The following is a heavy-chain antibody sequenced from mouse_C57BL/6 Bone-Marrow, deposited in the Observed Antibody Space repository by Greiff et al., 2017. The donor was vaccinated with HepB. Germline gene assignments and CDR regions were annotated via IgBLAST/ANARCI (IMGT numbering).Heavy chain of an antibody. J-gene: IGHJ3*01. CDR2: IYPRDGST. CDR3: ARRDYGGSYFEFAY. CDR1: GYTFTDYT. D-gene: IGHD1-1*01. Sequence: QVHVKQSDAELVKPGASVKISCKVSGYTFTDYTIHWMKQRPEQGLEWIGYIYPRDGSTKYNEKFKGKATLTADKSSSTAYMELNSLTSEDAAVYFCARRDYGGSYFEFAYWGQGTLVTVSA. V-gene: IGHV1-78*01.